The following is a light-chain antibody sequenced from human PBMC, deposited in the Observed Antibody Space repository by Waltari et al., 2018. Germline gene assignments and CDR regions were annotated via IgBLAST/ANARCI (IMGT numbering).Light chain of an antibody. V-gene: IGLV1-47*01. Sequence: QSVLTQPPSASGTPGQRVTISCSGSSSNIGSYYVSWYQQLPGTAPKLLISENNQRAAGVPDRCSGSKSGTSASLAISGLRSEDEADYYCATWDDRLSGRVFGGGTKRTVL. CDR1: SSNIGSYY. CDR3: ATWDDRLSGRV. CDR2: ENN. J-gene: IGLJ3*02.